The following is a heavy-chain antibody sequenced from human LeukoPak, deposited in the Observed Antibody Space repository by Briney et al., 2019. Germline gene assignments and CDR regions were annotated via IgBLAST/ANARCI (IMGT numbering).Heavy chain of an antibody. D-gene: IGHD3-22*01. CDR3: ARAIYYDSSGFDY. Sequence: TLSLTCAVSGGSISSGGYSWSWIRQPPGKGLEWIGYIYHSGSTYYNPSLKSRVTISVDRSKNQFSLKLSSVTAADTAVYYCARAIYYDSSGFDYWGQGTLVTVSS. V-gene: IGHV4-30-2*01. CDR2: IYHSGST. J-gene: IGHJ4*02. CDR1: GGSISSGGYS.